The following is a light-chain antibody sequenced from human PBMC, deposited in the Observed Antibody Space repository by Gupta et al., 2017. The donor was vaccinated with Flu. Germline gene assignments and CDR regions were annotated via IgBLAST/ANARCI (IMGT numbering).Light chain of an antibody. J-gene: IGLJ2*01. CDR3: SSCTSSTTLV. CDR1: NSDIGSYNY. V-gene: IGLV2-14*01. Sequence: SITTSCTGTNSDIGSYNYVSWYQQHPGKAPQRLSFDVTNRPSGVSNRFSGSKSGDTASLTISGLQAEDEADYYCSSCTSSTTLVLGGGTRLTVL. CDR2: DVT.